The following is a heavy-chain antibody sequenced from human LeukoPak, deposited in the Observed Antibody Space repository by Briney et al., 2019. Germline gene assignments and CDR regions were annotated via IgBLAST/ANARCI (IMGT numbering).Heavy chain of an antibody. J-gene: IGHJ5*02. D-gene: IGHD3-3*01. CDR1: GGSIRSSYYY. Sequence: SETLSLTCTVSGGSIRSSYYYWGWIRQPPGKGLEWIGSIYDSGSTYYNPSLKSRVTISVDTSKNQFSLKLSSVTAADTAVYYCARGEAQNTYYDFWSGYYTLNWFDPWGQGTLVTVSS. CDR2: IYDSGST. V-gene: IGHV4-39*07. CDR3: ARGEAQNTYYDFWSGYYTLNWFDP.